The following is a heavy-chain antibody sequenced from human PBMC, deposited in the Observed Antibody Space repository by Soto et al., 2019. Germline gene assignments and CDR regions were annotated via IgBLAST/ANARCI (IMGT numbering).Heavy chain of an antibody. CDR3: AMTRGSKYYFDY. D-gene: IGHD4-17*01. Sequence: ETLSLTCIVSGGSISSTSYYWGWIRQPPGKGLEWIGNIYYSGSTYYNPSLQSRVTMSVDTSKNQFSLNLSSVTAADTAVYYCAMTRGSKYYFDYWGQGTLVTVSS. CDR2: IYYSGST. J-gene: IGHJ4*02. V-gene: IGHV4-39*01. CDR1: GGSISSTSYY.